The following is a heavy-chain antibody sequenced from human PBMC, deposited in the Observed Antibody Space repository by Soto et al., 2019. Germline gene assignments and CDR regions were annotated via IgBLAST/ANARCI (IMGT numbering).Heavy chain of an antibody. D-gene: IGHD2-15*01. V-gene: IGHV4-59*01. Sequence: KASETLSLTCTVSGGSISSYYWSWIRQPPGKGLEWSGYIYYRGSTNYNPSLKSRVTISVDTSKNQFSLKLSSVTAADTAVYYCARKGSEGYCSGGSCFDYWGQGTLVTVSS. CDR3: ARKGSEGYCSGGSCFDY. CDR1: GGSISSYY. CDR2: IYYRGST. J-gene: IGHJ4*02.